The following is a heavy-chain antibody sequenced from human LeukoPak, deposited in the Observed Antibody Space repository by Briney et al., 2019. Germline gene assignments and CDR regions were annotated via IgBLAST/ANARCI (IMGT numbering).Heavy chain of an antibody. V-gene: IGHV3-30*02. CDR2: IRYDGTRE. J-gene: IGHJ4*02. CDR1: GFTFSSHG. D-gene: IGHD2-21*01. Sequence: GGSLRLSCAASGFTFSSHGMHWVRQAPGKGLEWVAFIRYDGTREYYADSMKGRFYISRDNFKNTLYLQMNSLRAEDTAVYYCAKDLSLGLVADFDYWGQGTLVTVSS. CDR3: AKDLSLGLVADFDY.